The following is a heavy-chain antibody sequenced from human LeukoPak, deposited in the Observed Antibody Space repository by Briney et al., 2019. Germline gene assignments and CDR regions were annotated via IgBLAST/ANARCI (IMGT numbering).Heavy chain of an antibody. CDR3: ASLGRITMVRGAQHFDY. V-gene: IGHV4-39*07. J-gene: IGHJ4*02. CDR2: IYYSGST. CDR1: GGSISSSSYY. D-gene: IGHD3-10*01. Sequence: SETLSLTCTVSGGSISSSSYYWGWIRQPPGKGLEWIGRIYYSGSTYYNPSLKSRVTISVDTSKNQFSLKLSSVTAADTAVYYCASLGRITMVRGAQHFDYWGQGTLVTVSS.